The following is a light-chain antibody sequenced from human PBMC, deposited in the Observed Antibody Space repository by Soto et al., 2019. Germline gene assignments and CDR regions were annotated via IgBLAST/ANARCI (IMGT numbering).Light chain of an antibody. CDR1: SSNIGAGYD. V-gene: IGLV1-40*01. Sequence: QSVLTQPPSVSGAPGQRVTISSTGSSSNIGAGYDVHWYQQLPGTAPKLLIYGNSNRPSGVPDRFSGSKSGTSASLAITGLQAEDEADYYYQSYDSSLSGLFGGGTKLTVL. CDR2: GNS. CDR3: QSYDSSLSGL. J-gene: IGLJ2*01.